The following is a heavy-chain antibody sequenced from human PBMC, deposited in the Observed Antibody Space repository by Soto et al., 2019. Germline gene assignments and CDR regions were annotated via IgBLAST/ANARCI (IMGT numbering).Heavy chain of an antibody. D-gene: IGHD2-15*01. CDR1: GFTFSSYG. J-gene: IGHJ6*03. Sequence: PGGSLRLSSAASGFTFSSYGMHWVSQAPGKGLEWVAVIWYDGSNKYYADSVKGRFTISRDNSKNTLYLQMNSLRAEDTAVYYCARDKNCSGGSCYSGLHYYYYYMDVWGKGTTVTVSS. CDR2: IWYDGSNK. CDR3: ARDKNCSGGSCYSGLHYYYYYMDV. V-gene: IGHV3-33*01.